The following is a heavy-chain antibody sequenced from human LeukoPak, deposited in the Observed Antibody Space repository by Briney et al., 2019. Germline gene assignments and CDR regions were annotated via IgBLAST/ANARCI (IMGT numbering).Heavy chain of an antibody. V-gene: IGHV4-59*12. Sequence: SETLSLTCTVSGGSISSYYWSWIRQPPGKGLEWIGYIYHSGSTYYNPSLKSRVTISVDRSKNQFSLKLSSVTAADTAVYYCARVGLGGDWRFFDYWGQGTLVTVSS. CDR2: IYHSGST. D-gene: IGHD2-21*02. CDR1: GGSISSYY. CDR3: ARVGLGGDWRFFDY. J-gene: IGHJ4*02.